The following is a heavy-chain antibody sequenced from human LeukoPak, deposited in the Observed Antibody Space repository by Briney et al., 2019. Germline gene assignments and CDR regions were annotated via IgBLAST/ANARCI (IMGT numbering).Heavy chain of an antibody. J-gene: IGHJ3*02. CDR2: IRSYNGNT. CDR1: GYTFTSYG. D-gene: IGHD2-15*01. Sequence: GSVKVSCKASGYTFTSYGISWVRQAPGQGLEWMGWIRSYNGNTNYAQKLQGRVTMTTDTSASTAYMELRSLRSDDTAVYYCARERITGYCSGGSCYSWGAFDIWGQGTMVTVSS. V-gene: IGHV1-18*01. CDR3: ARERITGYCSGGSCYSWGAFDI.